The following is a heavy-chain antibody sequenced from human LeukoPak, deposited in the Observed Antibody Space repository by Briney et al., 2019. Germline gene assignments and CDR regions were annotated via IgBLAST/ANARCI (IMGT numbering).Heavy chain of an antibody. Sequence: GGSLRLSCAASGFTFSSYGMHWVRQAPGKGLEWVAVISYDGSNKYYADSVKGRFTISRDNSKNTLYLQMNSLRAEDTAVYYCARGTRYDSSGYYSQDLDYWGQGTLVTVSS. J-gene: IGHJ4*02. CDR2: ISYDGSNK. CDR1: GFTFSSYG. V-gene: IGHV3-30*03. CDR3: ARGTRYDSSGYYSQDLDY. D-gene: IGHD3-22*01.